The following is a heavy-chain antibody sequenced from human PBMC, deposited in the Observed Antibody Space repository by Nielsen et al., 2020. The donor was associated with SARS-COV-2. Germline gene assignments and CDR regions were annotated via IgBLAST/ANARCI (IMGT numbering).Heavy chain of an antibody. V-gene: IGHV4-34*01. Sequence: GSLRLSCAVYGGSFSGYYWSWIRQPPGKGLEWIGEINHSGSTNYNPSLKSRVTISVDTSKNQFSLKLSSVTAADTAVYYCARDQAGGYSYGSRKFHRPYYFDYWGQGTLVTVSS. CDR2: INHSGST. CDR1: GGSFSGYY. D-gene: IGHD5-18*01. J-gene: IGHJ4*02. CDR3: ARDQAGGYSYGSRKFHRPYYFDY.